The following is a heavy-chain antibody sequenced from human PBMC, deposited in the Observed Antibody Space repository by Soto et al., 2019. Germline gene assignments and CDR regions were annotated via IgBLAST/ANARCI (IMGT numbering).Heavy chain of an antibody. CDR1: GGTFSSYA. CDR3: AREFTIFGVVTYYYYYYMDV. CDR2: IIAIFGTA. Sequence: SVKVSCKASGGTFSSYAISWVRQAPGQGLEWMGGIIAIFGTANYAQKFQGRVTITRDKSASTAYMELSSLRSEDTAVYYCAREFTIFGVVTYYYYYYMDVWGKGTTVTVSS. J-gene: IGHJ6*03. V-gene: IGHV1-69*05. D-gene: IGHD3-3*01.